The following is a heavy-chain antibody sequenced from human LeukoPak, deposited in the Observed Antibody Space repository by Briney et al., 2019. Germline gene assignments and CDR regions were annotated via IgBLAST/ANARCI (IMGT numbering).Heavy chain of an antibody. Sequence: GGSLRLSCAASGFTFSDYYMSWIRQAPGKGLEWVSYISSSGSTIYYADSVKGRFTISRDNAKNSLYLQMNSLRAEDTAVYYCARDQEYYYDSSGYYRGGFDYWGQGTLVTVSS. CDR1: GFTFSDYY. V-gene: IGHV3-11*04. CDR3: ARDQEYYYDSSGYYRGGFDY. J-gene: IGHJ4*02. CDR2: ISSSGSTI. D-gene: IGHD3-22*01.